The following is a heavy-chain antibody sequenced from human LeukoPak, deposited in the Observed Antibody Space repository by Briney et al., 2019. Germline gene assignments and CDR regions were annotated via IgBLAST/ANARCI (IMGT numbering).Heavy chain of an antibody. CDR1: GGSFSGYY. CDR2: INHSGST. J-gene: IGHJ6*02. V-gene: IGHV4-34*01. Sequence: SETLSLTCAVYGGSFSGYYWSWIRQPPGKGLEWIGEINHSGSTNYNPSLKSRVTISVDTSKDQFSLKLSSVTAADTAVYYCARNLAGMDVWGQGTTVTVSS. CDR3: ARNLAGMDV.